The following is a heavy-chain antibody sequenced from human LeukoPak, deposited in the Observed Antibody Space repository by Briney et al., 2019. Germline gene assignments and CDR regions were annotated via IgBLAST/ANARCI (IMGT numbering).Heavy chain of an antibody. CDR3: ARGRGIDY. V-gene: IGHV3-7*04. Sequence: GGSLRLSCADSGFTLSNYWMSWVRQAPGKGLEWVANINQDGTEKYYVDSVKGRFTISRDNAKNSLHLQMNSLRAEDTAVYYCARGRGIDYWGQGTLVTVSS. D-gene: IGHD3-10*01. CDR2: INQDGTEK. J-gene: IGHJ4*02. CDR1: GFTLSNYW.